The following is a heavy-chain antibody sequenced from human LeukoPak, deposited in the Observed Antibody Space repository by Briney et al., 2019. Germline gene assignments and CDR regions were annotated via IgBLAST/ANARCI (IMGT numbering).Heavy chain of an antibody. Sequence: PGRSLRLSCAASGFTFSRYAMHWVRQAPGKGLDWVAVISYHGKDQYYADSVKGRSTISRDYSKNTLDLQMNSLRTEDTAVYYCVRQDCSGGSCYLDSWGQGTLVTVSS. D-gene: IGHD2-15*01. CDR2: ISYHGKDQ. CDR1: GFTFSRYA. V-gene: IGHV3-30*04. J-gene: IGHJ4*02. CDR3: VRQDCSGGSCYLDS.